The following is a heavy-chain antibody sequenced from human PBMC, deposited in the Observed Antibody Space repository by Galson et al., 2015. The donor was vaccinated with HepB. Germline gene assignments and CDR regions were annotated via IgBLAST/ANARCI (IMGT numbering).Heavy chain of an antibody. CDR3: TRRGDNGGKGQISFDP. D-gene: IGHD4-23*01. J-gene: IGHJ5*02. V-gene: IGHV3-73*01. CDR2: IRGTANNYAT. Sequence: LRLSCAASGFTFSGSAMHWVRQASGKGLEWVGRIRGTANNYATAYAASVKGRFTISRDDSKNTAYLQMNSLKTEDTAVYYCTRRGDNGGKGQISFDPWGQGTLVTVSS. CDR1: GFTFSGSA.